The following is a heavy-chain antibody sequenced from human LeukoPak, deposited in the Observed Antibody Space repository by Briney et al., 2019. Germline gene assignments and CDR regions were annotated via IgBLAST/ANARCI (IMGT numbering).Heavy chain of an antibody. CDR3: ARRVAADTEPYFDY. CDR1: IGSISSSKW. Sequence: SETLSLTCSVSIGSISSSKWWSWVRQSPVKGLEWIGEIYLYGTTNYNPSFTSRVTMSVDRSRNQFSLKLTSVTAADTAVYYCARRVAADTEPYFDYWGQGTLVTVSS. CDR2: IYLYGTT. V-gene: IGHV4-4*02. J-gene: IGHJ4*02. D-gene: IGHD2-15*01.